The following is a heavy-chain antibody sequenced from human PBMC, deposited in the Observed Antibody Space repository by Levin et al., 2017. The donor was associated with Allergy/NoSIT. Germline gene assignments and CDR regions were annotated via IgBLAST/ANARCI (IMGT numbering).Heavy chain of an antibody. CDR3: ARDVRGYSGYDPLYWYFDL. V-gene: IGHV3-11*05. Sequence: GGSLRLSCAASGFTFSHSYISWIRQAPGKGLEWISYISTTSTYIDYADSVKGRFTISRDNAKNSVFLHMNSLRAEDTGVYYCARDVRGYSGYDPLYWYFDLWGRGTLVTVSS. J-gene: IGHJ2*01. D-gene: IGHD5-12*01. CDR1: GFTFSHSY. CDR2: ISTTSTYI.